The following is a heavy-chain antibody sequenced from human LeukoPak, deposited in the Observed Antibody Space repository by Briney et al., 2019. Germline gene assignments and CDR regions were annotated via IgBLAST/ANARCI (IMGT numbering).Heavy chain of an antibody. D-gene: IGHD3-10*01. J-gene: IGHJ4*02. V-gene: IGHV4-39*07. Sequence: SETLSLTCTVSGGSISSSSYYWGWIRQPPGKGLEWIGSIYYSGSTYYNPSLKSRVTISVDTSKNQFSLKLSSVTAEDTAVYYCAKDPTVLLWFGELPPDPFFDYWGQGTLVTVSS. CDR1: GGSISSSSYY. CDR2: IYYSGST. CDR3: AKDPTVLLWFGELPPDPFFDY.